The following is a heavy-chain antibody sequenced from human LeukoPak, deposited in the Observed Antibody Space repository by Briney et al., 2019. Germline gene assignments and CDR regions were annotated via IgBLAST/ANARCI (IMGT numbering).Heavy chain of an antibody. V-gene: IGHV3-21*01. Sequence: PGGSLRLSCAASGFTFSSYNMNWVRQAPGKGLEWVSSISSNSIYMYHADSVKGRFTISRDNSKNTLYLQMNSLRAEDTAVYYCAKGTMDVWGKGTTVTVSS. CDR1: GFTFSSYN. J-gene: IGHJ6*04. D-gene: IGHD1-1*01. CDR3: AKGTMDV. CDR2: ISSNSIYM.